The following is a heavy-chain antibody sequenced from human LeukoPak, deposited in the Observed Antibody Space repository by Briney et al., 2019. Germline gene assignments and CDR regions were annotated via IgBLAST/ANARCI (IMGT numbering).Heavy chain of an antibody. V-gene: IGHV1-46*01. CDR1: GYTFTSYY. CDR3: ARAGGVAAAIDY. CDR2: INPSGGST. D-gene: IGHD6-13*01. J-gene: IGHJ4*02. Sequence: ASVKVCCKASGYTFTSYYMHWVRQAPGQGLEWMGIINPSGGSTSYAQKFQGRVTMTRDTSTSTVYMELSSLRSEDTAVYYCARAGGVAAAIDYWGQGTLVTVSS.